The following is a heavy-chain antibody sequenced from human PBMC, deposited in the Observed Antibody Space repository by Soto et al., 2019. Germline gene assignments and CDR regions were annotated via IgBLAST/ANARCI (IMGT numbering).Heavy chain of an antibody. CDR3: AKVHRGVIVY. CDR2: ISWKSGSI. J-gene: IGHJ4*02. V-gene: IGHV3-9*01. Sequence: GGSLRLSCAASGFTFDDYAMHWVRQAPGKGLEWVSGISWKSGSIGYAVFVKGRFTISRDNAKNSLYLQMNILRAEDTALYYCAKVHRGVIVYWGQGTLVTVSS. CDR1: GFTFDDYA. D-gene: IGHD3-10*01.